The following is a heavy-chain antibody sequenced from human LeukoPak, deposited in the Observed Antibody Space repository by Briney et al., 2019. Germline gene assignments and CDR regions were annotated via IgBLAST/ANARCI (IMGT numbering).Heavy chain of an antibody. Sequence: GSLRLSCAASGFTVSSNYMSWVRQAPGKGLEWVSVIYSGGSTYYADSVKGRFTISRDNSKNTLYLQMNSLRAEDTAVYYCSRGQYGDYAFDIWGQGTMVTVSS. J-gene: IGHJ3*02. CDR2: IYSGGST. D-gene: IGHD4-17*01. V-gene: IGHV3-53*01. CDR1: GFTVSSNY. CDR3: SRGQYGDYAFDI.